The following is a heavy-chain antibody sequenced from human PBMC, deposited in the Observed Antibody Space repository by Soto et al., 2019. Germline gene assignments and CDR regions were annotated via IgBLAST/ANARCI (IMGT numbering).Heavy chain of an antibody. J-gene: IGHJ4*02. D-gene: IGHD6-13*01. CDR1: GGSISSYY. V-gene: IGHV4-59*01. Sequence: SATLSLTCTVSGGSISSYYWSWIRQPPGKGLDWFGYIFYIGSTNSTPSLKSRFTISVDTSKNHFSLKLSSLTVADTAVYYCARRYGTVFDYWGQGTLVTVSS. CDR2: IFYIGST. CDR3: ARRYGTVFDY.